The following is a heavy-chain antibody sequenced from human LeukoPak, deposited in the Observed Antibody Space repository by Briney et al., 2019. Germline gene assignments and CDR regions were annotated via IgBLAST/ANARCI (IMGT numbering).Heavy chain of an antibody. J-gene: IGHJ5*02. D-gene: IGHD6-13*01. CDR2: IIPIFGTA. V-gene: IGHV1-69*06. CDR3: ATHIKAAAGTEP. CDR1: GGTFSSYA. Sequence: ASVKVSCKASGGTFSSYAISWVRQAPGQGREWMGRIIPIFGTANYAQKFQGRVTITADKSTSTAYMELSSLRSEDTAVYYCATHIKAAAGTEPWGQGTLVTVSS.